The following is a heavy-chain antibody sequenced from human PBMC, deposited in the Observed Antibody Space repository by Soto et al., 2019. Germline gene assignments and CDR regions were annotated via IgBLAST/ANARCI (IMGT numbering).Heavy chain of an antibody. V-gene: IGHV3-21*01. Sequence: EVQLVESGGGLVKPGGSLRLSCAASGFTFTYYTMNWVRQPPGKGLEWVSSVSSSSSYIYFADSMKGRFTISRDNAKNALYLQLNSLRAEDTAVYYCARRYSSHDDAFDYCGQGTLVTVSS. CDR1: GFTFTYYT. CDR3: ARRYSSHDDAFDY. J-gene: IGHJ4*02. CDR2: VSSSSSYI. D-gene: IGHD6-13*01.